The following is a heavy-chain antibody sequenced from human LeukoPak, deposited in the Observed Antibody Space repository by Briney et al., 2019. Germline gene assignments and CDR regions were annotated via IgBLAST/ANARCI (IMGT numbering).Heavy chain of an antibody. Sequence: GGSLRLSCAASGPAFFTHNFHWXRXXXGXGLEWVAFISRRGVIHYADSVKGRFTIXRDNAQDSLFLQMNSLRVEDTALYYCARDIESDTRDYWGQGTLVIVSS. CDR1: GPAFFTHN. J-gene: IGHJ4*02. V-gene: IGHV3-69-1*02. CDR3: ARDIESDTRDY. CDR2: ISRRGVI.